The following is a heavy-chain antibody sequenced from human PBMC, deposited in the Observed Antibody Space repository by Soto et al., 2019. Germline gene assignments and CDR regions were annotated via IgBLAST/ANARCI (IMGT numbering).Heavy chain of an antibody. D-gene: IGHD1-26*01. Sequence: SVMGSCKASGYSLTSNSMRWVRQAPLEGVEWMGIINPSGGSTSYSQKFQGRVTMTRDTSTSTVYMEQRSLRSEDTAVYYCARELQWELPGYYGMDVWGQGTTVTVSS. V-gene: IGHV1-46*01. CDR1: GYSLTSNS. CDR3: ARELQWELPGYYGMDV. J-gene: IGHJ6*02. CDR2: INPSGGST.